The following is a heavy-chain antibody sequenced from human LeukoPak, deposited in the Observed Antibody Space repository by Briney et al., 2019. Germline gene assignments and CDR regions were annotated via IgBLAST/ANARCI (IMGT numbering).Heavy chain of an antibody. CDR3: ARHNEGYSWFDP. CDR2: IYYSGST. J-gene: IGHJ5*02. V-gene: IGHV4-39*01. Sequence: SETLSLTCTVSGGSISSSSYYWGWIRQPPGKGLEWIGSIYYSGSTYYNPSLKSRVTISVDTSKNQFSLKLSSVTAADTAVYYCARHNEGYSWFDPWGQGTLVTVSS. CDR1: GGSISSSSYY.